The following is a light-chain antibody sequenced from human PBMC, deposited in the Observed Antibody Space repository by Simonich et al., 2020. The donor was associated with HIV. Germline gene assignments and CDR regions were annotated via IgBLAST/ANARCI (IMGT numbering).Light chain of an antibody. J-gene: IGKJ2*01. V-gene: IGKV3D-20*01. CDR3: QQYGSSPYT. Sequence: EIVLTQSPGTLSLSPGERATLSCRARPSVFSSYLAWYQPKPGLAPRLLIYDASSRGTGIPDRFSGSGSGTDFTLTISRLEPEDFAVYYCQQYGSSPYTFGQGTKLEIK. CDR2: DAS. CDR1: PSVFSSY.